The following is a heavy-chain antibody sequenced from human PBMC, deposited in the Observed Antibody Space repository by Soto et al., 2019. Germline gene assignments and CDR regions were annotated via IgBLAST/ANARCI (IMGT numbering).Heavy chain of an antibody. Sequence: SVKVSCKASGGTFSSYAISWVRQAPGQGLEWMGGIIPIFGTANYAQKFQRRVTITADESTSTAYMELSSLRSDDTAVYYCASGGYPRGYSYSGNWFDPWGQGTLVTVSS. D-gene: IGHD5-18*01. CDR3: ASGGYPRGYSYSGNWFDP. CDR2: IIPIFGTA. J-gene: IGHJ5*02. V-gene: IGHV1-69*13. CDR1: GGTFSSYA.